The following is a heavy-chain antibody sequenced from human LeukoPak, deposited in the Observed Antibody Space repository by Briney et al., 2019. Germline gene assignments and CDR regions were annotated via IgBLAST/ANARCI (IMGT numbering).Heavy chain of an antibody. V-gene: IGHV4-39*07. CDR1: GGSISSYY. D-gene: IGHD6-13*01. CDR3: ARPSLESSSASRAFDI. Sequence: SETLSLTCTVSGGSISSYYWGWIRQPPGKGLEWIGSIYYSGSTYYNPSLKSRVTISVDTSKNQFSLKLSSVTAADTTVYYCARPSLESSSASRAFDIWGQGTMVTVSS. CDR2: IYYSGST. J-gene: IGHJ3*02.